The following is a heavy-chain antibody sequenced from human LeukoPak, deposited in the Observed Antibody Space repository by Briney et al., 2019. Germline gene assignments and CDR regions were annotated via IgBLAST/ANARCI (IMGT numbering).Heavy chain of an antibody. V-gene: IGHV1-69*13. Sequence: SVKVSCNASGGTFNSYVINWVRQAPGQGREWMGGIIPIFETEKYAQKFQGRVTITADESTNTAYMEMGSLTSEDTAVYYCATNERYGDTRLYHFDYWGQGTLVTVSS. CDR3: ATNERYGDTRLYHFDY. J-gene: IGHJ4*02. CDR1: GGTFNSYV. D-gene: IGHD4-17*01. CDR2: IIPIFETE.